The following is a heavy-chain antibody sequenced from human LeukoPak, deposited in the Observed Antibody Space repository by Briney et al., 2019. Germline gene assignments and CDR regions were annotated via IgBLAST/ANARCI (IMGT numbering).Heavy chain of an antibody. CDR2: IKQDGSEK. D-gene: IGHD4-17*01. Sequence: GGSLRLSCAASGFTSSRYWMSWVRQAPGKGLEWVANIKQDGSEKYYEDSVKGRFTISRDNAKNSLYLQMDSLRAEDTAVYYCARSYGDYFDYWGQGTLVTVSS. J-gene: IGHJ4*02. CDR3: ARSYGDYFDY. CDR1: GFTSSRYW. V-gene: IGHV3-7*01.